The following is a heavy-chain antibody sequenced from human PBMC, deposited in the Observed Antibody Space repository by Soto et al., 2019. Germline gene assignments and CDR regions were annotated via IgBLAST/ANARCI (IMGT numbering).Heavy chain of an antibody. Sequence: GESLKISCKASGHSLTSFWITWVRQMPGKGLEWMGRIDPADSYTNYSPSFQGHVTMSADKSTRTAFLQWSGLRASDSAMYYCAGPGTYASYGMEVWGQGTTVTVSS. V-gene: IGHV5-10-1*01. CDR1: GHSLTSFW. CDR2: IDPADSYT. D-gene: IGHD3-16*01. CDR3: AGPGTYASYGMEV. J-gene: IGHJ6*02.